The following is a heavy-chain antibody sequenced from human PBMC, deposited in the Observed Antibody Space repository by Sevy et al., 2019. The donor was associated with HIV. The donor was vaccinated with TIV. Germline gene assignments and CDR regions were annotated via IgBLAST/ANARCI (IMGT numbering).Heavy chain of an antibody. CDR1: GFTFSTYA. CDR3: AGDQLGGIDY. D-gene: IGHD7-27*01. J-gene: IGHJ4*02. CDR2: VSSDGSEI. Sequence: GSLRLSCAVSGFTFSTYAMHWVRQAPGKGLECVAIVSSDGSEINYADSVKGRFTISRDNSRNTLYLQMNSLRTEDTAVYYCAGDQLGGIDYWGQGTLVTVSS. V-gene: IGHV3-30-3*01.